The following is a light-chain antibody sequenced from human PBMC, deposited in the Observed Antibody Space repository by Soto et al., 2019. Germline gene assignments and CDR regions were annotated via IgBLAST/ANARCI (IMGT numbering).Light chain of an antibody. CDR1: QGISSS. Sequence: DIPRTQAQSSLSASVGDTVTITWPPSQGISSSLTWYQQKAGKVPDLLIYGAFTLQSGGPSPISGSGAGTDSTLTISSLQPEVVATYYCQDYHSPPFTFGPGTKVEMK. V-gene: IGKV1-27*01. CDR3: QDYHSPPFT. J-gene: IGKJ3*01. CDR2: GAF.